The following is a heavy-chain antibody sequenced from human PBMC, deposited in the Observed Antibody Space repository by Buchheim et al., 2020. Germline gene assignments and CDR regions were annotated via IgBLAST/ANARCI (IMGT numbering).Heavy chain of an antibody. J-gene: IGHJ2*01. Sequence: EVQLVESGGGLVQPGGSLRLSCAASGFNFSSYWMSWVRQAPGKGLESVANIKQDGDEKDYVDSLKGRFTISRDNAKNSLFLQMNSLRDEDTAVYYCARGTSRPILYWYFDLWGRGTL. D-gene: IGHD3/OR15-3a*01. CDR2: IKQDGDEK. CDR1: GFNFSSYW. CDR3: ARGTSRPILYWYFDL. V-gene: IGHV3-7*05.